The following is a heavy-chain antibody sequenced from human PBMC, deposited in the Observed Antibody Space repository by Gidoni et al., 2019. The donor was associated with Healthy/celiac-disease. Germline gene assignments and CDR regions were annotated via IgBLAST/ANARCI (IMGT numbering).Heavy chain of an antibody. J-gene: IGHJ4*02. V-gene: IGHV3-15*01. Sequence: EVQLVESGGGLVTPGGSLRLSCAASCLPLRNSWMSWVREAPGKGLEWVGRIKSKTDGGTTDYAAPVKGRFTISRDDSKNTLYLQMNSLKTEDTAVYYCTTYDFWSGYPYYFDYWGQGTLVTVSS. CDR3: TTYDFWSGYPYYFDY. CDR2: IKSKTDGGTT. CDR1: CLPLRNSW. D-gene: IGHD3-3*01.